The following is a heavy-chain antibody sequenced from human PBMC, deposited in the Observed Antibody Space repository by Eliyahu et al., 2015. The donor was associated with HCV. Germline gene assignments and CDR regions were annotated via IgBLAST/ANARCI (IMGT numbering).Heavy chain of an antibody. CDR3: AREVKGYDFWSATTSDHFDY. CDR1: GGTFSSYA. V-gene: IGHV1-69*04. Sequence: QVQLVQSGAEVKKPGSSVKVSCKASGGTFSSYAIXWVRQAPGQGLEWMGRIXPILGIANYAQKFQGRVTITADKSTSTAYMELSSLRSEDTAVYYCAREVKGYDFWSATTSDHFDYWGQGTLVTVSS. J-gene: IGHJ4*02. CDR2: IXPILGIA. D-gene: IGHD3-3*01.